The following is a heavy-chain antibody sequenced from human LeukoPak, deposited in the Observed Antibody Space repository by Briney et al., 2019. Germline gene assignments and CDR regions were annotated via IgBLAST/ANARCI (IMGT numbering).Heavy chain of an antibody. D-gene: IGHD6-13*01. CDR2: IYYSGTT. Sequence: SETLSLTCTVSGGSISSYYWSWIRQPAGKGLEWIGYIYYSGTTNYNPSLKSRVTISVVTSKNQFSLKLSSVTAADTAVYYCARGVYIAAAQYGYWGQGTLVTVSS. J-gene: IGHJ4*02. CDR3: ARGVYIAAAQYGY. V-gene: IGHV4-59*01. CDR1: GGSISSYY.